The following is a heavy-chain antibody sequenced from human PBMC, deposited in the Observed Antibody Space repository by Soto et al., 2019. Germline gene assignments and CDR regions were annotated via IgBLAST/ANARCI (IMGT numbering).Heavy chain of an antibody. Sequence: ASVKVSCKASGYTFTSYAMHWVRQAPGQRLEWMGWINAGNGNTKYSQKFQGRVTITRDTSASTAYMELSSLRSEDTAVYCCARDPSGRLGWFDPWGQGTLVTVSS. J-gene: IGHJ5*02. CDR2: INAGNGNT. CDR1: GYTFTSYA. CDR3: ARDPSGRLGWFDP. D-gene: IGHD3-10*01. V-gene: IGHV1-3*01.